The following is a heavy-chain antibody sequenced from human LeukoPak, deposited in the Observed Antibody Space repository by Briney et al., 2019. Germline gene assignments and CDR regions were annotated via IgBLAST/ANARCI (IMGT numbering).Heavy chain of an antibody. D-gene: IGHD3-10*01. Sequence: PSEPLSLNCSVSGGSIEGFYFSWIRRSPGKALEWIGYIHSNGGTNYNPSLKSRVTMSVDASENQFSLNLNSVTAADTAVYYCARHVSGIFGSRGDLDPWGQGTLVTVSS. CDR2: IHSNGGT. CDR1: GGSIEGFY. V-gene: IGHV4-59*08. CDR3: ARHVSGIFGSRGDLDP. J-gene: IGHJ5*02.